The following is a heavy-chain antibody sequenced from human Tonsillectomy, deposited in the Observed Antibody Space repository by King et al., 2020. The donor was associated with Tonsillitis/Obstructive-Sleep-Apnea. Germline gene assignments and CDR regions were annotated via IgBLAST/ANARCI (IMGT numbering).Heavy chain of an antibody. V-gene: IGHV3-53*01. CDR3: ANSPLSGTSFYFDY. CDR1: GIPVRINN. J-gene: IGHJ4*02. Sequence: QLVQSGGGLIQPGGSLRLSCAASGIPVRINNMSWVRQAPGKGLEWISVIYTGSRTHYADSVKGRFTISRDNSKNTLYLQMNSLRVEDTAVYYCANSPLSGTSFYFDYWGQGTLVTVSS. D-gene: IGHD2-15*01. CDR2: IYTGSRT.